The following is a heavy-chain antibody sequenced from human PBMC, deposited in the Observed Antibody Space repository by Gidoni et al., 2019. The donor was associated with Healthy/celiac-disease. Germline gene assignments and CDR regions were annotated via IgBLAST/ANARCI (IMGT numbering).Heavy chain of an antibody. V-gene: IGHV4-59*01. Sequence: QVQLQESGPGLVKPSETLSLPCTVSGGSISSYYWSWIRQPPGKGLEWIGYIYYSGSTNYNPSLKSRVTISVDTSKNQFSLKLSSVTAADTAVYYCAREGYCSGGSCYKDAFDIWGQGTMVTVSS. CDR1: GGSISSYY. D-gene: IGHD2-15*01. J-gene: IGHJ3*02. CDR3: AREGYCSGGSCYKDAFDI. CDR2: IYYSGST.